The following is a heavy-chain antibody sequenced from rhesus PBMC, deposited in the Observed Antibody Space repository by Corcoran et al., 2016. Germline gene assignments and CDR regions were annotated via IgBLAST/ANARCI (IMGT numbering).Heavy chain of an antibody. CDR3: ARDSITGTTRYGLDS. D-gene: IGHD1-26*01. CDR1: GFSFSDYY. V-gene: IGHV3S18*01. J-gene: IGHJ6*01. CDR2: ISYNGGST. Sequence: EVQLVESGGGLAKSGGSLRLSCAASGFSFSDYYMYWVRQAPGKGLEWVSGISYNGGSTYYADSVKGRFTISRENAKNTLYLQMDSLRAEDTAVYYCARDSITGTTRYGLDSWGQGVVVTVSS.